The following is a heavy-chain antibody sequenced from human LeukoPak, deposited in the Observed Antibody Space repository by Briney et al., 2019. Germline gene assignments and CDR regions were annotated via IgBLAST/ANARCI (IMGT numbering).Heavy chain of an antibody. V-gene: IGHV4-59*08. CDR2: IYYSGIT. J-gene: IGHJ4*02. CDR3: ARRSISGNSWDYFDY. Sequence: PSETLSLTCTVSGGSISSDYWSWIRQPPGKGLEWIGYIYYSGITNYNPSLKSRVTISLDTSKNQFSLKLSSVTAAGTAVYYCARRSISGNSWDYFDYWGQGTLVTVSS. D-gene: IGHD4-23*01. CDR1: GGSISSDY.